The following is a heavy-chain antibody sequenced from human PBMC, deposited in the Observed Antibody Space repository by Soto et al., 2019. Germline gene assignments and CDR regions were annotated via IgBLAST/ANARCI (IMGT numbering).Heavy chain of an antibody. CDR2: VFPGGPT. CDR1: GDPITSYF. V-gene: IGHV4-4*07. CDR3: ARTLSGFTYGSRQFYFDY. Sequence: SETLSLTCTVSGDPITSYFWTWLRRPAGKGLEWIGHVFPGGPTSHNSSLKSRVSMSVDTSKNQFSLTLTSVTAADTAVYYCARTLSGFTYGSRQFYFDYWGQGTLVTVSS. J-gene: IGHJ4*02. D-gene: IGHD3-10*01.